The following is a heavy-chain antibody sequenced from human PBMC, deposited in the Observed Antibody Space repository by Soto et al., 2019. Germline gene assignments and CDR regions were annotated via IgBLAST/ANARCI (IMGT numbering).Heavy chain of an antibody. D-gene: IGHD1-7*01. CDR1: GDSISGCDYF. Sequence: NPWETLSLTCSVSGDSISGCDYFWGWVRQPPGKGLAWIGGVCSSGTTYYNPSLKSRVTISVDTSNNQFSLSLTSVTAADTAVYFCGRHRRKTRTYAQPLDNWGQGILVNVSS. CDR3: GRHRRKTRTYAQPLDN. J-gene: IGHJ4*02. CDR2: VCSSGTT. V-gene: IGHV4-39*01.